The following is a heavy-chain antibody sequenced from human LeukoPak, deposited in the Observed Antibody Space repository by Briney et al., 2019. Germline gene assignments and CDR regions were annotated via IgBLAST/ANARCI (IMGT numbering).Heavy chain of an antibody. CDR2: IYYSGST. CDR3: ARAYYDFWSGYPKFDP. V-gene: IGHV4-59*01. J-gene: IGHJ5*02. CDR1: GGSISSYY. D-gene: IGHD3-3*01. Sequence: SETLSLTCTVSGGSISSYYWSWIRQPTGKGLEWIGYIYYSGSTNYNPSLKSRVTISVDTSKNQFSLKLSSVTAADTAVYYCARAYYDFWSGYPKFDPWGQGTLVTVSS.